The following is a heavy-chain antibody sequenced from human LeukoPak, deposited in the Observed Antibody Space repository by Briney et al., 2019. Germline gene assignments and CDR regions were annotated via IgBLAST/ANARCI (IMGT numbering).Heavy chain of an antibody. CDR2: IYYSGST. D-gene: IGHD3-3*01. J-gene: IGHJ4*02. V-gene: IGHV4-31*03. Sequence: PSETLSLTCTVSGGSISSGGYYWNWIRQHPGKGLEWIGYIYYSGSTYYNPSLKSRVTISVDTSKNQFSLNLSSVTAADTAVYYCVSGPSGYLPHFDYWGQGTLVTVSS. CDR3: VSGPSGYLPHFDY. CDR1: GGSISSGGYY.